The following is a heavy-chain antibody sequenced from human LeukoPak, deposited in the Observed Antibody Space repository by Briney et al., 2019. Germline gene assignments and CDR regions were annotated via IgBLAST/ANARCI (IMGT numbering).Heavy chain of an antibody. D-gene: IGHD4-17*01. J-gene: IGHJ4*02. CDR3: ATRFRSYGDHAFDY. CDR1: GYTLTELS. CDR2: FDPEDGET. V-gene: IGHV1-24*01. Sequence: ASVKVFCKVSGYTLTELSMHWVRQAPGKGLEWMGGFDPEDGETIYAQKFQGRVTMTEDTSTDTAYMELSSLRSEDTAVYYCATRFRSYGDHAFDYWAQETLVTVSS.